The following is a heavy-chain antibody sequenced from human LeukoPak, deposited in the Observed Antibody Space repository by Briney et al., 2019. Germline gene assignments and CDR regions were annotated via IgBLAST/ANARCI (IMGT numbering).Heavy chain of an antibody. CDR1: GGSISSSAYH. Sequence: RSSETLSLTCTVSGGSISSSAYHWGWIRQPPGKGLEWIGESNHSGSTNYNPSLKSRVTISVDTSKNQFSLKLSSVTAADTAVYYCARQTRRVLLWFGEYNWFDPWGQGTLVTVSS. D-gene: IGHD3-10*01. J-gene: IGHJ5*02. V-gene: IGHV4-39*01. CDR2: SNHSGST. CDR3: ARQTRRVLLWFGEYNWFDP.